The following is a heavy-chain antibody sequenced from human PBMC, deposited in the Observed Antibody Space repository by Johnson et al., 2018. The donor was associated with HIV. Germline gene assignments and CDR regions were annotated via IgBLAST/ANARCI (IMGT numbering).Heavy chain of an antibody. D-gene: IGHD4-23*01. V-gene: IGHV3-9*01. CDR3: AKGGFWRWSRSGDAFDI. CDR1: GFTFDDYA. J-gene: IGHJ3*02. CDR2: ISWNGGSI. Sequence: VQLVESGGGVVKPGGSLRLSCAASGFTFDDYAMHWVRQAPGKGLEWVSGISWNGGSIGYADSVKGRFTISRDTSNNTLYLQMSSLTAEDTAIYYCAKGGFWRWSRSGDAFDIWGQGTTVIVAS.